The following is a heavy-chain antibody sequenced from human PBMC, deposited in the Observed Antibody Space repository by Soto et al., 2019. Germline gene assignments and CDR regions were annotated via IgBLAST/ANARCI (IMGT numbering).Heavy chain of an antibody. D-gene: IGHD6-19*01. CDR2: INPNSGGT. Sequence: ASVKVSCKASGYTFSGYYMHWVRQAPGQGREWMGWINPNSGGTNYAQKFQGRVAMTRDTSISTAYMELSRLRSDDTAVYYCARDRGSGWYLTYYYYGMDVWGQGTTVTVSS. V-gene: IGHV1-2*02. J-gene: IGHJ6*02. CDR1: GYTFSGYY. CDR3: ARDRGSGWYLTYYYYGMDV.